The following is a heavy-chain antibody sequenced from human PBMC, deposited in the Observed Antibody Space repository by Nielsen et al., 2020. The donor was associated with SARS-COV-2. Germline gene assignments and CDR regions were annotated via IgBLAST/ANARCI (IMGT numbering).Heavy chain of an antibody. CDR1: GGSVSSNDW. CDR2: VSHSGST. D-gene: IGHD2-21*01. J-gene: IGHJ6*03. Sequence: SETLSLTCAVSGGSVSSNDWWTWVRQSPGKGLEWIGEVSHSGSTNYSPSLKSRVTLSMDKSRRQFSLRLASVSAADTAVYFCARGHLVVVPSPILGLGPFYYSFYLDVWGRGTTVFVSS. CDR3: ARGHLVVVPSPILGLGPFYYSFYLDV. V-gene: IGHV4-4*02.